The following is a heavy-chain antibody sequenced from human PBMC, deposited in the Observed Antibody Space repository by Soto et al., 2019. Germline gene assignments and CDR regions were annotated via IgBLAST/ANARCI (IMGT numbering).Heavy chain of an antibody. CDR2: ISATGGST. CDR1: GFTFGSYA. CDR3: TKGPTGATTRVDY. V-gene: IGHV3-23*01. J-gene: IGHJ4*02. D-gene: IGHD1-1*01. Sequence: EVQLLESGGGLVQPGGSLRLSCAASGFTFGSYAMNWVRQVPGKGLEWVSVISATGGSTYYADSVKGRFSISRDNSNDMLYLQMNSLRAEDTAVYYCTKGPTGATTRVDYWGQGTLVTVSS.